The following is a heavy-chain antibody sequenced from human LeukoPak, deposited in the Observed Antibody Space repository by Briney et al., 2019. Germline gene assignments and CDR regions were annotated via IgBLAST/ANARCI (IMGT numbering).Heavy chain of an antibody. Sequence: ASVKVSCKVSGYTLTELSMHWVRQAPGKGLEWMGGFDPEDGETINAQKFQGRVTITTDESTSTAYIELSSLRSEDTAVYYCARVSRYDFWRGSYYWGQGTLVTVSS. D-gene: IGHD3-3*01. J-gene: IGHJ4*02. CDR3: ARVSRYDFWRGSYY. CDR2: FDPEDGET. V-gene: IGHV1-24*01. CDR1: GYTLTELS.